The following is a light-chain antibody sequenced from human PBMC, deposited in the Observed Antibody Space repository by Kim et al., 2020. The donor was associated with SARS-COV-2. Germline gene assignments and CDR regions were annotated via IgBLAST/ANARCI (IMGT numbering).Light chain of an antibody. CDR3: QHRDNWPPLT. Sequence: SPGESATRSCRASQSVSSYLAWYQQKPGQAPRLLISDASNRATGIPARFSGSESGTDFTLTISSLEPEDFAVYYCQHRDNWPPLTFGQGTRLEIK. J-gene: IGKJ5*01. CDR1: QSVSSY. CDR2: DAS. V-gene: IGKV3-11*01.